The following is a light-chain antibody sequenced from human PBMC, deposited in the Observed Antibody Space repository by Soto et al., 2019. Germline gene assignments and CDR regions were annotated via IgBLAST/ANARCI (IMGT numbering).Light chain of an antibody. CDR3: QQYYSTPKT. J-gene: IGKJ2*01. CDR2: WAS. CDR1: QTVLLSSNNKNY. V-gene: IGKV4-1*01. Sequence: DIVMTQSPDSLAVPLGERATINCKSSQTVLLSSNNKNYLGWYQQKPGQAPKLLIYWASTRESGVPDRLSGSGSGTDFTLTISSLQAEDVAVYYCQQYYSTPKTFGQGTKLEIK.